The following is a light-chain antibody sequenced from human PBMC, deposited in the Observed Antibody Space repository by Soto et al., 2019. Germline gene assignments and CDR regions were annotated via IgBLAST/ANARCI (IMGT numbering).Light chain of an antibody. CDR2: AAS. CDR1: QSISSS. J-gene: IGKJ5*01. CDR3: QQGDSFPIT. V-gene: IGKV1-12*01. Sequence: DIQMTQSPSSVSASVGDRVTITCRASQSISSSLAWYQQKPGTVPKLLIYAASRLQSGVPSRFSGSGAGTEFTLSITSLQPEDFGTYYCQQGDSFPITFGQGTGLEIK.